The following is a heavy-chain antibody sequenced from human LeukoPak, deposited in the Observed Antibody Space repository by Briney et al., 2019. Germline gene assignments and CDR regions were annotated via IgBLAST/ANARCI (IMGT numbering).Heavy chain of an antibody. Sequence: SETLSLTCTVSGGSMSSYYWSWIRQPAGKGLEWIGRISSSGTTNHNPSLKSRVTMSVDTSKNQFSLKLSSVTAADTAVYYCARGKVVAGTPGQNSWDYWGQGTLVTVSS. CDR1: GGSMSSYY. CDR2: ISSSGTT. CDR3: ARGKVVAGTPGQNSWDY. V-gene: IGHV4-4*07. D-gene: IGHD6-19*01. J-gene: IGHJ4*02.